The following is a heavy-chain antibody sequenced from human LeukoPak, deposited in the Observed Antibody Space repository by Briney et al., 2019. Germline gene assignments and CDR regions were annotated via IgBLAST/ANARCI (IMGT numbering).Heavy chain of an antibody. CDR3: ARDQGIFDY. Sequence: GGSLGLSCAASGFTFSSYSMNWVRQAPGKGLEWVSYISSSSKTIYYADSVKGRFTISRDNAKNSLYLQVNSLRDEDSAVYYCARDQGIFDYWGQGTLVTVSS. CDR1: GFTFSSYS. V-gene: IGHV3-48*02. CDR2: ISSSSKTI. J-gene: IGHJ4*02.